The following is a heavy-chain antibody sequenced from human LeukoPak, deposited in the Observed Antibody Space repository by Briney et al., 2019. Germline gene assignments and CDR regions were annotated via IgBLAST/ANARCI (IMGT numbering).Heavy chain of an antibody. CDR3: ARLGLDDDAFDI. CDR1: GGTFSSYA. Sequence: SVKVSCKASGGTFSSYAISWVRQAPGQGLEWMGGIIPIFGTANYAQKFQGRVTITADESTSTAYMELSSLRSEDTAVYYCARLGLDDDAFDIWGQGTMVTVSS. D-gene: IGHD3-16*01. J-gene: IGHJ3*02. V-gene: IGHV1-69*01. CDR2: IIPIFGTA.